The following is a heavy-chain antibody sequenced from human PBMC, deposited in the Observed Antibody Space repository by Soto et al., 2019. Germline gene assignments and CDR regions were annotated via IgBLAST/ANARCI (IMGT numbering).Heavy chain of an antibody. V-gene: IGHV4-59*01. CDR2: IYYSGST. D-gene: IGHD4-17*01. CDR1: GGSISSYY. J-gene: IGHJ4*02. Sequence: SETLSLTCTASGGSISSYYWSWIRQPPGKGLEWIGYIYYSGSTNYNPSLKSRVTISVDTSKNQFSLKLSSVTAADTAVYYCARDPTPSTVTTWADDYWGQGTLVTVSS. CDR3: ARDPTPSTVTTWADDY.